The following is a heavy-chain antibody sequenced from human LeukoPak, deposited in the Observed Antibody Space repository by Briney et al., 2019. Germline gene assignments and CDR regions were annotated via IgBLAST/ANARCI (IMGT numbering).Heavy chain of an antibody. J-gene: IGHJ4*02. CDR2: IYYSGST. CDR3: ARGTLNSPGDFDY. V-gene: IGHV4-59*01. Sequence: SETLSLTCTVSGGSISSYYWSWIRQPPGKGLEWIGYIYYSGSTNYNPSLKSRVTISVDTSKNQFSLRLSSVTAADTAVYYCARGTLNSPGDFDYWSQGTLVTVSS. CDR1: GGSISSYY. D-gene: IGHD1-1*01.